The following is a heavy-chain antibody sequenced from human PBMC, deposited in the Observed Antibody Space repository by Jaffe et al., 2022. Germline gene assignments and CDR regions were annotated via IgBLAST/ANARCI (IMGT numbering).Heavy chain of an antibody. CDR2: IQNDGSKT. J-gene: IGHJ4*02. CDR1: KFTFSSYG. D-gene: IGHD5-12*01. CDR3: AKAWGGYCGYGGCLPDY. V-gene: IGHV3-30*02. Sequence: QVQLVESGGGAVQPGGSLRLSCAASKFTFSSYGMHWGRQAPGKGPEWLAFIQNDGSKTYYADSVKGRFTISRDNSKNTLYLQINSLRADDTAVYYCAKAWGGYCGYGGCLPDYWGQGTLVTVSS.